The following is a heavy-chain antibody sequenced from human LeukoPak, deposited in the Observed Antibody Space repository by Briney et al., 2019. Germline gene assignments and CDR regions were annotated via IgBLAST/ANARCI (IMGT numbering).Heavy chain of an antibody. CDR3: ARVRSGSGSYYPNWFDP. J-gene: IGHJ5*02. CDR1: GGSISSYY. D-gene: IGHD3-10*01. CDR2: IYYSGST. V-gene: IGHV4-59*01. Sequence: SETLSLTCTVSGGSISSYYWSWIRQPPGKGLEWIGYIYYSGSTNYNPSLKSRVTISVDTSKNQFSLKLSSVTAADTAVYYCARVRSGSGSYYPNWFDPWGQGTLATVFS.